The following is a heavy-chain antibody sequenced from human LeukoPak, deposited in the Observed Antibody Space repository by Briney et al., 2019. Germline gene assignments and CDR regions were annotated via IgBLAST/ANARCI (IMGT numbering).Heavy chain of an antibody. CDR1: GFTVSSNY. CDR2: IYSGGST. V-gene: IGHV3-53*01. D-gene: IGHD4-23*01. J-gene: IGHJ4*02. Sequence: GGSLRLSCAASGFTVSSNYMSWVRQAPGKGLEWVSIIYSGGSTYYADSVKDRFTISRDNSKNTPYLQMNSLRAEDTAVYYCARAWGGNTDFFDYWGQGTLVTVSS. CDR3: ARAWGGNTDFFDY.